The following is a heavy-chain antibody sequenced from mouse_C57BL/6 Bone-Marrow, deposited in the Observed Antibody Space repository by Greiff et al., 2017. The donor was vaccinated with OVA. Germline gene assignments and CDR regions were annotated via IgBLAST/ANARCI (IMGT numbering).Heavy chain of an antibody. D-gene: IGHD2-5*01. Sequence: EVKLQESGGGLVQPGGSLSLSCAASGFTFTDYYMSWVRQPPGKALEWLGFIRNKANGYTTEYSASVKGRFTISRDNSQSILYLQMNALRAEDSATYYCARSYSNFAYWGQGTLVTVSA. CDR2: IRNKANGYTT. CDR1: GFTFTDYY. V-gene: IGHV7-3*01. CDR3: ARSYSNFAY. J-gene: IGHJ3*01.